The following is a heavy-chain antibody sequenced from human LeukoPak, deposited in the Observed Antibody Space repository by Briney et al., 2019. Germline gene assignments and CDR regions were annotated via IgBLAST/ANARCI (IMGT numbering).Heavy chain of an antibody. J-gene: IGHJ4*02. CDR3: AAIHSSSWYDY. D-gene: IGHD6-13*01. CDR1: GGSISSYY. CDR2: IYTSGST. V-gene: IGHV4-4*07. Sequence: SETLTLTCTVSGGSISSYYWSWIRQPAGKGLEWIGRIYTSGSTNYNPSLKSRVAMSVDTSKNQFSLKLSSVTAADTAVYYCAAIHSSSWYDYWGQGTLVTVSS.